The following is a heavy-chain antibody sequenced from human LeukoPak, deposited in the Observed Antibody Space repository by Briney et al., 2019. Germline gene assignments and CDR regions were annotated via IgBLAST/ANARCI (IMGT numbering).Heavy chain of an antibody. Sequence: SETLSLTCTVSGGSISSYYWSWIRQPPGKGLEWIGYIYYSGSTNYNPSLKSRVTISVDTSKNQFSLKLSSVTAADTAVYYCARDRDYYDSGSYQDYWGQGTLVTVSS. J-gene: IGHJ4*02. CDR2: IYYSGST. D-gene: IGHD3-10*01. V-gene: IGHV4-59*01. CDR1: GGSISSYY. CDR3: ARDRDYYDSGSYQDY.